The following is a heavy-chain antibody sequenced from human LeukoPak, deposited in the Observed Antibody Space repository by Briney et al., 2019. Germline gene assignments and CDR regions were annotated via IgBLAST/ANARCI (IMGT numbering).Heavy chain of an antibody. D-gene: IGHD2-15*01. Sequence: GGSVRLSCPACRLTFRSYWMHWLHQAPGKGRAWVSRLNNDGRSTNYADAVKGRFTISRNNAKNTLDLQMNSRRAEDTTVYYCARIAWDAFDIWGQGTMVTVSS. CDR2: LNNDGRST. V-gene: IGHV3-74*01. J-gene: IGHJ3*02. CDR1: RLTFRSYW. CDR3: ARIAWDAFDI.